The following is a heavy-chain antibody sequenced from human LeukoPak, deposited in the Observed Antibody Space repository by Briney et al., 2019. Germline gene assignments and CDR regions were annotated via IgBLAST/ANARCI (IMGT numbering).Heavy chain of an antibody. CDR1: GYTFTSYD. Sequence: GASVKVSCKASGYTFTSYDINWVRQATGQGLEWMGWMNPNSGNTGYAQKFQGRVTITRNTSISTAYMELSSLRSEDTAVYYCARGHKGDGYIYDYYYYMDVWGKGTTVTVSS. J-gene: IGHJ6*03. CDR3: ARGHKGDGYIYDYYYYMDV. D-gene: IGHD5-24*01. CDR2: MNPNSGNT. V-gene: IGHV1-8*03.